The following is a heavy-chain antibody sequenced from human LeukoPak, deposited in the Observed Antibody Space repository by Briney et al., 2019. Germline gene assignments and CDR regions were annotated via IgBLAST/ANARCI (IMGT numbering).Heavy chain of an antibody. V-gene: IGHV3-7*01. CDR3: AKGRSGWYPLFDY. CDR1: GFTFSSYW. CDR2: IKQDGSEK. Sequence: GGSLRLSCAASGFTFSSYWMSWVRQAPGKGLEWVANIKQDGSEKYYVDSVKGRFTISRDNSKNTLYLQMNSLRAEDTAVYYCAKGRSGWYPLFDYWGQGTLVTVSS. J-gene: IGHJ4*02. D-gene: IGHD6-19*01.